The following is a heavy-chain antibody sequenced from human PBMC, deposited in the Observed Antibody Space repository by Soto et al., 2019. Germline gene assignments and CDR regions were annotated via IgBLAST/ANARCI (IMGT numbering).Heavy chain of an antibody. J-gene: IGHJ4*02. CDR3: ARHGVAPGWFDY. V-gene: IGHV4-59*08. CDR2: VYSSGST. D-gene: IGHD2-8*01. CDR1: GGSISSYF. Sequence: QVQLQQSGPGLVKPSETLSLTCTLSGGSISSYFWSWIRQPPGKGLEWIGYVYSSGSTSYNPSLESRVTISVDTSKNQFSLRLSSVTAADTAVYYCARHGVAPGWFDYWGQGTLVTVSS.